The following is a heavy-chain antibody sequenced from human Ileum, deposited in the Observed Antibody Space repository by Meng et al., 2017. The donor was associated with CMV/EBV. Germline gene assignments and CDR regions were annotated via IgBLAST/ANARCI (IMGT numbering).Heavy chain of an antibody. J-gene: IGHJ5*02. CDR1: GGSISSCY. D-gene: IGHD2-21*02. Sequence: GSLRLSCSGSGGSISSCYWRWIRQPPGKGLEWIEYIYNSGSTKYNSSLKSRVTISVDTSRNQFSLKLRSMTAADTAVNYCAREAGGGHSASDWFDPWGQGTLVTVSS. CDR2: IYNSGST. V-gene: IGHV4-59*01. CDR3: AREAGGGHSASDWFDP.